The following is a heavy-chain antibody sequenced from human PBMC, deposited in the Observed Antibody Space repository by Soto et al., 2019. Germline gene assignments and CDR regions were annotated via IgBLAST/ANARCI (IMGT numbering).Heavy chain of an antibody. CDR2: VFYTGST. J-gene: IGHJ5*02. CDR3: ARRGYNWNLNWFDP. Sequence: SETLSLTCTVSGGSISSSTHYWGWIRQPPGKGLEWIGTVFYTGSTFYNPSLKSRVSISVDTSENQFSLTLSSVTAADTAVYYCARRGYNWNLNWFDPWGQGTMVTVSS. D-gene: IGHD1-7*01. V-gene: IGHV4-39*01. CDR1: GGSISSSTHY.